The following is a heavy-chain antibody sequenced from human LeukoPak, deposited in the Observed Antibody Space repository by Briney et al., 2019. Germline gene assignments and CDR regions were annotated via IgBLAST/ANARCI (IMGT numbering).Heavy chain of an antibody. Sequence: PGGSLRLSCAASGFTFSSYAMSWVRQAPGKGLEWVSGISGSGGSTNCADSVKGRFTIARDNSKNTLYLQMNSLGAEDTAVYYCAKVAPYGNYLFHYWGQGTRVTVSP. CDR1: GFTFSSYA. CDR3: AKVAPYGNYLFHY. J-gene: IGHJ4*02. D-gene: IGHD1-7*01. V-gene: IGHV3-23*01. CDR2: ISGSGGST.